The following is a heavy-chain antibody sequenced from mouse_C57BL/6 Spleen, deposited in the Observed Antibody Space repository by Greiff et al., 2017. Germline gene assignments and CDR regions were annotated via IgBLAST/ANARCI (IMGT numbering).Heavy chain of an antibody. CDR1: GYTFTSYD. J-gene: IGHJ4*01. D-gene: IGHD1-1*01. V-gene: IGHV1-85*01. CDR2: IYPRDGST. Sequence: VQLQQSGAELVKPGASVKLSCKASGYTFTSYDINWVKQRPGQGLEWIGWIYPRDGSTKYNEKFKGKATLTVDTSSSTAYMELHSLTSEDSAVYFCARRLHYYGSSYDYYAMDYWGQGTSVTVSS. CDR3: ARRLHYYGSSYDYYAMDY.